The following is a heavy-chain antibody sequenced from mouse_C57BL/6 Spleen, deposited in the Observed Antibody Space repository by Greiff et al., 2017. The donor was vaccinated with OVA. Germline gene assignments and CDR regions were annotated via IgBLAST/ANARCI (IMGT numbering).Heavy chain of an antibody. J-gene: IGHJ1*03. CDR1: GFTFSDYG. CDR2: ISSGSSTI. D-gene: IGHD1-1*01. Sequence: EVQRVESGGGLVKPGGSLKLSCAASGFTFSDYGMHWVRQAPEKGLEWVAYISSGSSTIYYADTVKGRFTISRDNAKNTLFLQMTSLRSEDTAMYYCARRRNYYAWYFDVWGTGTTVTVSS. V-gene: IGHV5-17*01. CDR3: ARRRNYYAWYFDV.